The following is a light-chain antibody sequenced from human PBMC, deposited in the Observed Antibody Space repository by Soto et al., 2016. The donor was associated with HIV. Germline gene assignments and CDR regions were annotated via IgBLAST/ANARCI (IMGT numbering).Light chain of an antibody. CDR2: DDS. CDR3: QVWDTSSDVV. Sequence: SYELTQPPSLSVAPRKTARITCGGNNVGSKSVQWYQQKPGQAPILVLYDDSDRPSGITERFSGSNSGNTATLTISRVEAGDEADYYCQVWDTSSDVVFGGGTKLTVL. J-gene: IGLJ2*01. V-gene: IGLV3-21*03. CDR1: NVGSKS.